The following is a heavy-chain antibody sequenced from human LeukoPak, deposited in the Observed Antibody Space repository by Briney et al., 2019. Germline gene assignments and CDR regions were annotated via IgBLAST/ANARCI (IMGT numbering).Heavy chain of an antibody. CDR2: IYYSGST. Sequence: SETLSLTCTVSGGSISSGDYYWSWIRQPPGKGLEWIGSIYYSGSTCYNSSLKSRVTISVDTSKNQFSLKLSSVTAADTAVYYCASLEMATIGAKPWGQGTLVTVSS. CDR1: GGSISSGDYY. J-gene: IGHJ4*02. CDR3: ASLEMATIGAKP. D-gene: IGHD5-24*01. V-gene: IGHV4-39*07.